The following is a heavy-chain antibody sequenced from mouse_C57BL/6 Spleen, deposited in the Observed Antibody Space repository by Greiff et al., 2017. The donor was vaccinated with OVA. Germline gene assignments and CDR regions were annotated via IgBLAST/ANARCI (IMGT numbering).Heavy chain of an antibody. J-gene: IGHJ2*01. V-gene: IGHV5-9-1*02. CDR2: ISSGGDYI. CDR1: GFTFSSYA. Sequence: EVMLVESGEGLVKPGGSLKLSCAASGFTFSSYAMSWVRQTPEKRLEWVAYISSGGDYIYYADTVKGRFTISRDNARNTLYLQMSSLKSEDTAMYYCTRDGTSVYYFDYWGQGTTLTVSS. CDR3: TRDGTSVYYFDY. D-gene: IGHD4-1*01.